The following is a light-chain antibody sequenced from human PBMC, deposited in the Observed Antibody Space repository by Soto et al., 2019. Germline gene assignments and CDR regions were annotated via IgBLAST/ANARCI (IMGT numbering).Light chain of an antibody. CDR1: LSIAGTY. CDR2: GAS. J-gene: IGKJ1*01. CDR3: QLGG. V-gene: IGKV3-20*01. Sequence: EIVVTQSPGALSLSPGERATLSCRASLSIAGTYLAWYQQKPGQTPRLLIYGASSRSSGIPDRFSGGGSGTEFTLTINRLEPEDSAVYYCQLGGFGQGTKVEI.